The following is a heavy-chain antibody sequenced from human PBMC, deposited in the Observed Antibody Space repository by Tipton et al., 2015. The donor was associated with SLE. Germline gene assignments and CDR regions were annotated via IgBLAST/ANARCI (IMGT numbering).Heavy chain of an antibody. CDR1: GSTFSSYG. D-gene: IGHD2-15*01. J-gene: IGHJ3*02. CDR2: ISYDGSNE. V-gene: IGHV3-30*18. CDR3: ANPAQDMGI. Sequence: SLRLSCAASGSTFSSYGMHWVRQAPGMGLEWVAGISYDGSNEYYADSVKGRFTISGDNSKNTLYLQMNSLRPEDTAVYYCANPAQDMGIWGQGTMVTVSS.